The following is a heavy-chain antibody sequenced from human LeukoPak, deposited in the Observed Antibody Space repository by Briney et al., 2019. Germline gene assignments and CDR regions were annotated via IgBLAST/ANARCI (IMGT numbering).Heavy chain of an antibody. D-gene: IGHD4-17*01. Sequence: PSETLSLTCNVSGGSISSYYWNWIRQSAGKGLEWIGRIYTSGSTNYNPSLKSRLTLSVDTSKSQFSLKLSSVTAADTAVYYCARSAGDSDYYMDVWGKGTTVTISS. CDR1: GGSISSYY. J-gene: IGHJ6*03. CDR2: IYTSGST. V-gene: IGHV4-4*07. CDR3: ARSAGDSDYYMDV.